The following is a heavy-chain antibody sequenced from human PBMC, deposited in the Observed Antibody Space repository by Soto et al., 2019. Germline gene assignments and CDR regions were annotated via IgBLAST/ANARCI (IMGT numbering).Heavy chain of an antibody. V-gene: IGHV1-58*01. J-gene: IGHJ4*02. D-gene: IGHD3-10*01. Sequence: GASVKVSCKASGFTFTSSAVQWVRQARGQRLEWIGWIVVGSGNTNYAQKFQERVTITRDMSTSTAYLELSSLRSEDTAVYYCAAVIGSMVRGALDYWGQGTLVTVSS. CDR2: IVVGSGNT. CDR1: GFTFTSSA. CDR3: AAVIGSMVRGALDY.